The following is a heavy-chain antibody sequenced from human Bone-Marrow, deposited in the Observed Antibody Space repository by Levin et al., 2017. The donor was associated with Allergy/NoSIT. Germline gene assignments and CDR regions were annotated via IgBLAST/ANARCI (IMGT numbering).Heavy chain of an antibody. CDR1: GFTFNDFG. Sequence: GGSLRLSCAASGFTFNDFGMHWVRQAPGKGLEWVAVISYDGSDKYYADSVKGRFTISRDNSKNTLYLQMNSLRAEDTAVYYCAKDLARLGTFDYWGQGTLVTVSS. CDR3: AKDLARLGTFDY. J-gene: IGHJ4*02. D-gene: IGHD3-16*01. CDR2: ISYDGSDK. V-gene: IGHV3-30*18.